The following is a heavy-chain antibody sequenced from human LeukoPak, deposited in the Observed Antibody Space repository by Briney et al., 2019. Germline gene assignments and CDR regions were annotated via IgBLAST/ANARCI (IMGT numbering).Heavy chain of an antibody. J-gene: IGHJ6*04. CDR2: IWYDGSNK. Sequence: PGGSLRLSCAASGFTFRSHGMHWVRQAPGKGLEWVAIIWYDGSNKYYADSVKGRFTISRDNSKNTLYLQMNSLRAEDTAVYYCARDRAAARMDVWGKGTTVTVSS. V-gene: IGHV3-33*01. CDR3: ARDRAAARMDV. D-gene: IGHD6-13*01. CDR1: GFTFRSHG.